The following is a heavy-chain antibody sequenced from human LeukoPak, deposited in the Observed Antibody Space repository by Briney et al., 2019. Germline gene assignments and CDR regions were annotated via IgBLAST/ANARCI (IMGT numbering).Heavy chain of an antibody. CDR3: ARGHNWNYVWSDY. CDR1: GYTFTSYA. CDR2: INTRTMNP. Sequence: GASVKVSCKASGYTFTSYAINWVRQAPGQGLKWMGWINTRTMNPTYAQGFTGRFVFSLDTSVSTAYLQISSLKAADTAVYYCARGHNWNYVWSDYWGQGTLVTVSS. J-gene: IGHJ4*02. D-gene: IGHD1-7*01. V-gene: IGHV7-4-1*02.